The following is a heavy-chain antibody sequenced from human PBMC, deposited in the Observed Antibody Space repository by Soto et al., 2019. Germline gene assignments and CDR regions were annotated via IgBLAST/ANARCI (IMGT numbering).Heavy chain of an antibody. D-gene: IGHD6-19*01. CDR1: GYTFTGYA. Sequence: QVQLVQSGAEEKKPGASVKVSCKASGYTFTGYAMHWVRQAPGQRLEWMGWINAGNGNTKYSQKFQGRVTINRDTSASTAYMEPSSLRSEDTAVYFCARAVAVPADFDYWGQGTLVTVSS. J-gene: IGHJ4*02. CDR3: ARAVAVPADFDY. V-gene: IGHV1-3*05. CDR2: INAGNGNT.